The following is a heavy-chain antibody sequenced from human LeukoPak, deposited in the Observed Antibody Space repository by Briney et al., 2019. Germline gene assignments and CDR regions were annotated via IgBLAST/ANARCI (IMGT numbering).Heavy chain of an antibody. CDR2: ISGSGNKT. CDR1: GFTFSHFA. V-gene: IGHV3-23*01. CDR3: AKLKRVGIAPFDD. D-gene: IGHD3-10*01. J-gene: IGHJ4*02. Sequence: PGGSLRLSCAASGFTFSHFAMSWVRQAPGKGLHWVSTISGSGNKTYDADSVKGRFTISRDTSENTLYLQMTGLRAEDTAVYYCAKLKRVGIAPFDDWGQGILVTVSS.